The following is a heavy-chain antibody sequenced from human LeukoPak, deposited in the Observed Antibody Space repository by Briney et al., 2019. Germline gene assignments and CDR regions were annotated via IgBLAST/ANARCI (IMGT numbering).Heavy chain of an antibody. CDR1: GFSFGNHV. V-gene: IGHV3-74*01. CDR2: INIDGITT. Sequence: PGGSLRLACAASGFSFGNHVMHWVRQAPGKGLAWVSRINIDGITTRYADAAKGRFTISRDNAKNTLYLRMNDLRGDDTAVYYCARADYDIWSGYFFMHYWGQGTLVSVSS. J-gene: IGHJ4*02. CDR3: ARADYDIWSGYFFMHY. D-gene: IGHD3-3*01.